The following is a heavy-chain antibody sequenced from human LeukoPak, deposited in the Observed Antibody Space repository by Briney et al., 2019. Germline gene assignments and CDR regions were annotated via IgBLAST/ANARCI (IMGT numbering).Heavy chain of an antibody. D-gene: IGHD6-19*01. J-gene: IGHJ4*02. CDR2: IHPSDGDT. V-gene: IGHV1-46*01. CDR1: GYIFTSSL. CDR3: AKDLVGGWTWDH. Sequence: ASVKVSCKASGYIFTSSLIHWVRQAPGQGFEWMGNIHPSDGDTNYAQKFQGRVTMTRDSSTTTVYMGVSSLRSQDTAVYYCAKDLVGGWTWDHWGQGTLLTVSS.